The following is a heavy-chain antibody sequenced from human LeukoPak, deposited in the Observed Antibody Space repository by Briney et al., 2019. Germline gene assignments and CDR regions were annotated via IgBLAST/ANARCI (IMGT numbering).Heavy chain of an antibody. Sequence: PSQTLSLTCAISGDSVSSNSAAWIWIRQSPSRGLEWLGGTYCRSSYGRSKWFTDYAVSVKSRITINPDTSKNQFSLQLNSVTPEDTAVYYCARRNREMSTTSVDRRDFYHYYMDVWGKGTTVTVSS. CDR1: GDSVSSNSAA. D-gene: IGHD5-24*01. CDR3: ARRNREMSTTSVDRRDFYHYYMDV. V-gene: IGHV6-1*01. J-gene: IGHJ6*03. CDR2: TYCRSSYGRSKWFT.